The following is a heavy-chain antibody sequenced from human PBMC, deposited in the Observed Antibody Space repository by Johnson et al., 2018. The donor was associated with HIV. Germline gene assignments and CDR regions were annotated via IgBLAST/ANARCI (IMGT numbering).Heavy chain of an antibody. D-gene: IGHD3-22*01. CDR1: GFTFSREN. Sequence: VQLVESGGGVLQPGGSLRLSCAASGFTFSRENMHWVRQAPDKGLHWVSAIGTAGDTYYPDSVKGRFTISRDNSKNTLYLQMNSLKTEDTAVYYCTTETYYYDSSGYYYGHAFDIWGQGTMVTVSS. CDR2: IGTAGDT. V-gene: IGHV3-NL1*01. CDR3: TTETYYYDSSGYYYGHAFDI. J-gene: IGHJ3*02.